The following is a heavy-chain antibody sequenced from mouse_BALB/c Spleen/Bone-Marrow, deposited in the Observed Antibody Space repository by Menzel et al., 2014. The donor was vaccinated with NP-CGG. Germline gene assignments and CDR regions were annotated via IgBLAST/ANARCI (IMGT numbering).Heavy chain of an antibody. CDR3: ASLLTTATYAMDY. CDR1: GFTFTDYY. CDR2: IRNKANGYTT. D-gene: IGHD1-2*01. Sequence: EVQLVEFGGGLVQPGGSLRLSCATSGFTFTDYYMSCVRQPPGKALEWLGFIRNKANGYTTEYSASVKCRFTISRDNCQSMLYLQMNSLRADDSATYYCASLLTTATYAMDYWGQGTSVTVSS. V-gene: IGHV7-3*02. J-gene: IGHJ4*01.